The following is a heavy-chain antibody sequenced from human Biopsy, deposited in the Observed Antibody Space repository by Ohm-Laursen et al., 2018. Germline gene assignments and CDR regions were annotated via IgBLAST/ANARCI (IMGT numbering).Heavy chain of an antibody. CDR2: SIPLFNTA. J-gene: IGHJ6*02. Sequence: SVKVSCKASGGTFTNHAVGWVRQAPGQGLEWVGSSIPLFNTANYADKFQGRVTLTVDKSTTTAYMELSSLRSEDTAVYYCVAYPSSGFFENNDDFAMDVWGQGTTVIVSS. CDR3: VAYPSSGFFENNDDFAMDV. V-gene: IGHV1-69*06. D-gene: IGHD6-19*01. CDR1: GGTFTNHA.